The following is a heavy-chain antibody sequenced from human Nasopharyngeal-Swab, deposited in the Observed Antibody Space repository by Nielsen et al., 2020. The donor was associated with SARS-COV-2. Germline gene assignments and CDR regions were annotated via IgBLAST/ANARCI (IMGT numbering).Heavy chain of an antibody. CDR3: ARVGGYYDSSGYYRSYYFDY. Sequence: SVKVSCKASGGTFSSYAIRWVRQAPGQGLEWMGGIIPIFGTANYAQKFQGRVTITADESTSTAYMELSSLRSEGTAVYYCARVGGYYDSSGYYRSYYFDYWGQGTLVTVSS. J-gene: IGHJ4*02. CDR2: IIPIFGTA. D-gene: IGHD3-22*01. CDR1: GGTFSSYA. V-gene: IGHV1-69*13.